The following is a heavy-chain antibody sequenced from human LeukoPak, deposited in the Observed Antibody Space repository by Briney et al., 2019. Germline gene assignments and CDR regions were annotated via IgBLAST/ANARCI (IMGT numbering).Heavy chain of an antibody. CDR2: IYYSGST. V-gene: IGHV4-59*01. CDR1: GGSISSYY. CDR3: AREYNGGAPNWFDP. D-gene: IGHD3-16*01. J-gene: IGHJ5*02. Sequence: SETLSLTCTVSGGSISSYYWSWIRQPPGKGLEWIGYIYYSGSTNYNPSLKSRVTISVDTSKNQFSLKLSSVTAADTAVYYCAREYNGGAPNWFDPWGQGTLATVSS.